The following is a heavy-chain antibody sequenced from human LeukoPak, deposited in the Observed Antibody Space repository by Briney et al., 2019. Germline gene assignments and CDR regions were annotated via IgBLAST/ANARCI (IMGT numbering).Heavy chain of an antibody. J-gene: IGHJ4*02. CDR3: ARGIQDDYGYNWNLFDY. Sequence: SETLSLTCTVSGGSISSYYWSWIRQPPGKGLEWIGYTYYSGSTNYNPSLKSRVTISVDTSKNQFSLKLRSVTAADTAVYYCARGIQDDYGYNWNLFDYWGQGTLVTVSS. V-gene: IGHV4-59*01. CDR2: TYYSGST. CDR1: GGSISSYY. D-gene: IGHD1-7*01.